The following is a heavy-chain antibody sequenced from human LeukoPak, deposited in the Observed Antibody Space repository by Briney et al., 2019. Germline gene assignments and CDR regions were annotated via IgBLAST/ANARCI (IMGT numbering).Heavy chain of an antibody. Sequence: GGSLRLSCTASGFTFSSYWMHWVRQAPGKGLVWVSRINSDEGSTSYADSVKGRFTISRDNAKNTLYLQMNSLRAEDTAVYCCARRIQGMAPYYFDYWGQGTLVTVSS. CDR1: GFTFSSYW. CDR3: ARRIQGMAPYYFDY. CDR2: INSDEGST. D-gene: IGHD5-24*01. V-gene: IGHV3-74*01. J-gene: IGHJ4*02.